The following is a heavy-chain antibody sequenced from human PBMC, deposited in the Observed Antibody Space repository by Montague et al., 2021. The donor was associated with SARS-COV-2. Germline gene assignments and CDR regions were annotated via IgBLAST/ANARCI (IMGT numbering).Heavy chain of an antibody. CDR1: GGSVSSGGYY. CDR3: ARVSLAAAGKRSDY. Sequence: SETLSLTCTVSGGSVSSGGYYWSWIRQPPGKGLEWIGYIHYSGSTNYNPSLKSRVTISLDTSKNQFSLKLTSVTAADTAGYYCARVSLAAAGKRSDYWGQGTLVTVSS. J-gene: IGHJ4*02. D-gene: IGHD6-13*01. V-gene: IGHV4-61*08. CDR2: IHYSGST.